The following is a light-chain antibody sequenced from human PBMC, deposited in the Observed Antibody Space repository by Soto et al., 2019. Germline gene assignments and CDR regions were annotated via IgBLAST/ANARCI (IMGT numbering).Light chain of an antibody. V-gene: IGKV4-1*01. CDR1: QSVLYSSNNKNY. J-gene: IGKJ1*01. Sequence: DIVMTQSPDSLAVSLGERATINCKSSQSVLYSSNNKNYLAWFQQKPGQPPKLLFYWASTRESGVPDRFSVSGSGTDFTLTISSLQAEDVAIYYCHQYYITPRTFGQGTKVEIK. CDR2: WAS. CDR3: HQYYITPRT.